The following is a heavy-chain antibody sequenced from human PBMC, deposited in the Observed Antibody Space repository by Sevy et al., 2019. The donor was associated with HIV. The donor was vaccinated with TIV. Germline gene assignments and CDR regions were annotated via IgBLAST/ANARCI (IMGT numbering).Heavy chain of an antibody. CDR3: AKAAGTVHSTPTPKLN. D-gene: IGHD6-13*01. CDR2: ISGSGGDT. V-gene: IGHV3-23*01. J-gene: IGHJ4*02. CDR1: GFIFSSYA. Sequence: GGSLRLSCAASGFIFSSYAMSWVRQSPGKGLEWVSSISGSGGDTYYADSVKGRFSVSRDNSKNTLYMQMNSLRAEDTAIYYCAKAAGTVHSTPTPKLNWGQGTLVTVSS.